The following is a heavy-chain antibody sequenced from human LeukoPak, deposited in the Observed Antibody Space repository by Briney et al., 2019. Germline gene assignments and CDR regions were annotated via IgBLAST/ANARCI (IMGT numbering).Heavy chain of an antibody. Sequence: GGSLRLSCAASGFTFSSYAMSWVRQAPGKGLEWVSAISGSGGSTYYADSVKGRFTTSRDNSKNTLYLQMNSLRAEDTAVYYCAKGVARGSGLYYYYGMDVWGQGTTVTVSS. CDR1: GFTFSSYA. J-gene: IGHJ6*02. CDR3: AKGVARGSGLYYYYGMDV. CDR2: ISGSGGST. D-gene: IGHD3-10*01. V-gene: IGHV3-23*01.